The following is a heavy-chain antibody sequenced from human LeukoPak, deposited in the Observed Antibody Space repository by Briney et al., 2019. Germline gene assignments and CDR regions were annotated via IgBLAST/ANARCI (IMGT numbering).Heavy chain of an antibody. V-gene: IGHV3-23*01. CDR1: GFTFSSSA. CDR3: ARDYQYCSGGSCYSGLDP. CDR2: ISGSGSGGST. D-gene: IGHD2-15*01. J-gene: IGHJ5*02. Sequence: GGSLRLSCAASGFTFSSSAMSWVRQAPGKGLEWVSNISGSGSGGSTYYADSVKGRFTISRDNSKNTLYLQMNSLRAEDTAVYYCARDYQYCSGGSCYSGLDPWGQGTLVTVSS.